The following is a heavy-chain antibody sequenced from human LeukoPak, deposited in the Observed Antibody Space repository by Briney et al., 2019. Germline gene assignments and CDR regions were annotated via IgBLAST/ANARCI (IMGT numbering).Heavy chain of an antibody. D-gene: IGHD2-21*01. CDR3: AKAPVTTCSGAYCYPFDY. V-gene: IGHV3-23*01. Sequence: PGGSLRLSCAASGFTFSKYAMTWVRQAPGKGLEWVSAISSSTLKIYYADSVKGRFTISRDNSKNTLYLQMNRLRAEDAAVYYCAKAPVTTCSGAYCYPFDYWGQGTLVTVSS. CDR2: ISSSTLKI. J-gene: IGHJ4*02. CDR1: GFTFSKYA.